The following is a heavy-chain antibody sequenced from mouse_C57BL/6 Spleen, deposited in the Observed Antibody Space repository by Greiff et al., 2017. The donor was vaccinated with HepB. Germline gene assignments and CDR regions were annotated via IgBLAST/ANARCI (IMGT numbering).Heavy chain of an antibody. CDR2: IYPGSGST. Sequence: VQLQQPGAELVKPGASVKMSCKASGYTFTSYWITWVKQRPGQGLEWIGDIYPGSGSTNYNEKFKSKATLTVDTSSSTAYMQLSSLTSEDSAVYYCAMTPYYYGSSPAWFADWGQGTLVTVSA. V-gene: IGHV1-55*01. J-gene: IGHJ3*01. CDR3: AMTPYYYGSSPAWFAD. D-gene: IGHD1-1*01. CDR1: GYTFTSYW.